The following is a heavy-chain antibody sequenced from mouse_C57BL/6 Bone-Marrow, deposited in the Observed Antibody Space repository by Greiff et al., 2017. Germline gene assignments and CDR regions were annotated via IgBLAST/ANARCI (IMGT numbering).Heavy chain of an antibody. V-gene: IGHV1-78*01. CDR3: ASALITRVVAVNY. CDR2: IYPRDGST. D-gene: IGHD1-1*01. J-gene: IGHJ4*01. Sequence: VQLQQSDAELVRPGSSVKISCKASGYTFTDYSIHWMKQRPVQGLEWIGNIYPRDGSTNYNEKFKGKATLTADKSSSTAYMQLSSLTSEDSAVYFCASALITRVVAVNYWGQGTAVTVSS. CDR1: GYTFTDYS.